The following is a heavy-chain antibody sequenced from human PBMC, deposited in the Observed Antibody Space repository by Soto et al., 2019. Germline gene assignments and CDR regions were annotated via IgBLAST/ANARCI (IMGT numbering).Heavy chain of an antibody. J-gene: IGHJ6*02. CDR1: GYTFTSYD. Sequence: QVQLVQSGAEVKKPGASVKVSCKASGYTFTSYDIKWVRQATGQGLEWMGWMNPDPNSGDTAYAQKFQGRVTMTWSTSISTAYMERSSLRAEDTAVYYCARGHYYGMDVWGQGTTVTVSS. CDR2: MNPDPNSGDT. V-gene: IGHV1-8*01. CDR3: ARGHYYGMDV.